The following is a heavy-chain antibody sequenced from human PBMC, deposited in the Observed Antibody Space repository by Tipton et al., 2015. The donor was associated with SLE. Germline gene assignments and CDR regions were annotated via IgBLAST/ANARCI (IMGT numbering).Heavy chain of an antibody. CDR1: GFTVSTNY. D-gene: IGHD1-26*01. CDR2: VYSAGAT. J-gene: IGHJ5*02. Sequence: SLRLPCVASGFTVSTNYMSWVRQAPGKGLEWVALVYSAGATYYADSVKGRFVISRDHSQNTLYLQMNSLRAEDTAVYFCARHRVGLTGWFDPWGQGTLVTVSS. V-gene: IGHV3-66*04. CDR3: ARHRVGLTGWFDP.